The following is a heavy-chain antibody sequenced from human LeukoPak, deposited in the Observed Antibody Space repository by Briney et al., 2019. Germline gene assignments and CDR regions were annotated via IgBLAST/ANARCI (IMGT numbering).Heavy chain of an antibody. V-gene: IGHV1-69*04. CDR3: ARGDMITFGGVIAESPFDY. CDR2: IIPILGIA. Sequence: SVKVSCKASGGTFSSYAISWVRQAPGQGLEWKGRIIPILGIANYAQKFQGRVTITADKSTSTAYMELSSLRSEDTAVYYCARGDMITFGGVIAESPFDYWGQGTLVTVSS. J-gene: IGHJ4*02. D-gene: IGHD3-16*02. CDR1: GGTFSSYA.